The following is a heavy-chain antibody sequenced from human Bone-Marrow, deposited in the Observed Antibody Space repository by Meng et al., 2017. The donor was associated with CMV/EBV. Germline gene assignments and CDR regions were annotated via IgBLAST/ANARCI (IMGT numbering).Heavy chain of an antibody. CDR1: GASISSF. Sequence: SLTCAVSGASISSFWTWFRQPPGKGLEWIGTIEFDVNTFYNPSLKSRVTMSVDTSKIQFSLKLRSVIAADTAVYYCTRRRKQGGFDPWGQGTLVTVSS. V-gene: IGHV4-39*01. CDR3: TRRRKQGGFDP. CDR2: IEFDVNT. J-gene: IGHJ5*02.